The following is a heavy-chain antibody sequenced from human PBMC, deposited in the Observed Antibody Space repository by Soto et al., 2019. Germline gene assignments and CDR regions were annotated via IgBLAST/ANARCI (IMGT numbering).Heavy chain of an antibody. V-gene: IGHV3-73*01. CDR1: GFTFSGSA. D-gene: IGHD2-15*01. CDR3: TTALRTSVVDRAFDI. CDR2: IRSKANSYAT. J-gene: IGHJ3*02. Sequence: GGSLRLSCAASGFTFSGSAMHWVRQACGKGLEWVGRIRSKANSYATAYAASVKGRFTISRDDSKNTAYLQMNSLKTEDTAVYYCTTALRTSVVDRAFDIWGQGTMVTVSS.